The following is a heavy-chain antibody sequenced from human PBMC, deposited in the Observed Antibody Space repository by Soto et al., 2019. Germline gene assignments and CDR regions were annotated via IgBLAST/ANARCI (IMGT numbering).Heavy chain of an antibody. D-gene: IGHD6-19*01. J-gene: IGHJ6*02. CDR3: ARVEAVAGLYNYHGLDV. V-gene: IGHV1-69*12. CDR1: GGTFSNYA. Sequence: QVQLVQSGAEVKKPGSSVKVSCKVSGGTFSNYAIDWVRLAPGHGLEWMGGIVPIFGTTYYTQKFQGRATIIADDSTTTAYLERSSLRSEDTYIYYCARVEAVAGLYNYHGLDVWGQGTAVTVSS. CDR2: IVPIFGTT.